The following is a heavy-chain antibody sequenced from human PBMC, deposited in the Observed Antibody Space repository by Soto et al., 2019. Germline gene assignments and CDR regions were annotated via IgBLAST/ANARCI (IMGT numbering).Heavy chain of an antibody. V-gene: IGHV3-23*01. Sequence: GGSLRLSCAASGFTFSSYAMSWVRQAPGKGLEWVSAISGSGGSTYYADSVKGRFTISRDNSKNTLYLQMNSLRAEDTAVYYCAKDRRSCSGGSCVFDYWGQGTLVTVSS. CDR3: AKDRRSCSGGSCVFDY. J-gene: IGHJ4*02. CDR2: ISGSGGST. D-gene: IGHD2-15*01. CDR1: GFTFSSYA.